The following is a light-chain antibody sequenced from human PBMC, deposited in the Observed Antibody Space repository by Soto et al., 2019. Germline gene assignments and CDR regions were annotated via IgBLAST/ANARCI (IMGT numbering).Light chain of an antibody. CDR1: SSDVGGYNY. J-gene: IGLJ1*01. Sequence: QSVLTQPASVSGSPGQSITISCTGSSSDVGGYNYVSWYQQHPGEVPKLIIFEVSSRPAWISNRFSASKSGNTASLTISGLQAEDEADYYCSSYTTSSSYVFGTGTKVTV. CDR3: SSYTTSSSYV. V-gene: IGLV2-14*01. CDR2: EVS.